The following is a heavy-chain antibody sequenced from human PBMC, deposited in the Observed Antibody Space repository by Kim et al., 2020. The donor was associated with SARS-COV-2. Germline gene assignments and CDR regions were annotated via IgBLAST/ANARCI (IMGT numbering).Heavy chain of an antibody. CDR3: ASLGGTYDY. Sequence: SKTLSLTCTVSGGSISNYYWSWIRQPPGKGLEWIGYIYYSGSTNYNPSLKSRVTISVETSKNQVSLKLSSVTAADTAVYYCASLGGTYDYWGQGTLVTVS. CDR2: IYYSGST. J-gene: IGHJ4*02. D-gene: IGHD1-1*01. CDR1: GGSISNYY. V-gene: IGHV4-59*01.